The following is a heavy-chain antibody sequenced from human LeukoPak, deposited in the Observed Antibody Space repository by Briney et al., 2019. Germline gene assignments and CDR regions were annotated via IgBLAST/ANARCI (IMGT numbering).Heavy chain of an antibody. J-gene: IGHJ4*02. D-gene: IGHD5-18*01. CDR2: ISSSSSTI. CDR1: GFTLSSYS. Sequence: GGSLRLSCAASGFTLSSYSMNWVRQAPGKGLEWVSYISSSSSTIYYADSVKGRFTISRDNAKNPLYLQMNRLRAEDTAVYYCARVEGTAMAYFDYWGQGTLVTVSS. V-gene: IGHV3-48*04. CDR3: ARVEGTAMAYFDY.